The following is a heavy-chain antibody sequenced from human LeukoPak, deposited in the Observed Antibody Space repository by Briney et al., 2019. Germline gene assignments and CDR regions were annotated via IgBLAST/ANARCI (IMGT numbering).Heavy chain of an antibody. V-gene: IGHV3-30*02. D-gene: IGHD3-16*01. J-gene: IGHJ4*02. Sequence: GGSLRLSCAASGFTFSSYGMHWVRQAPGKGLEWVAFIRYDGSNKYYADSVKGRFTISRDNSKNTLYVQMSSLRAEDTAVYYCARVLFGYLDYWGQGTLVTVSS. CDR2: IRYDGSNK. CDR1: GFTFSSYG. CDR3: ARVLFGYLDY.